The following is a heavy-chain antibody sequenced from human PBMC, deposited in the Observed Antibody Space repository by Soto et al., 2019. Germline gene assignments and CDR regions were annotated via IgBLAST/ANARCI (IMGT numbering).Heavy chain of an antibody. Sequence: QVQLVQSGAEVKKPGASVKVSCKASGYTFTSYDINWVRQATGQGLEWMGWMNPNSGNTGYAQKFQGRVTMTRNTSISTAYMELSSLRSEDTAVYYCAGGGYCSSTSCYDYYYYYYMDVWGKGTTVTVSS. CDR2: MNPNSGNT. V-gene: IGHV1-8*01. CDR3: AGGGYCSSTSCYDYYYYYYMDV. D-gene: IGHD2-2*01. J-gene: IGHJ6*03. CDR1: GYTFTSYD.